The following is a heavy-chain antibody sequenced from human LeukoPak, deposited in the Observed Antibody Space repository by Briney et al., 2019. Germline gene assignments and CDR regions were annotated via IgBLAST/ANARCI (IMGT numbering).Heavy chain of an antibody. Sequence: GGSLRLSCAASGFTFSSYSMNWVRQAPGKGLEWVSSISSSSSYIYYADSVKGRFTISRDNAKNSLCLQMNSLRAEDTAVYYCARDNTVITLDYWGQGTLVTVSS. D-gene: IGHD4-17*01. CDR2: ISSSSSYI. CDR3: ARDNTVITLDY. V-gene: IGHV3-21*01. CDR1: GFTFSSYS. J-gene: IGHJ4*02.